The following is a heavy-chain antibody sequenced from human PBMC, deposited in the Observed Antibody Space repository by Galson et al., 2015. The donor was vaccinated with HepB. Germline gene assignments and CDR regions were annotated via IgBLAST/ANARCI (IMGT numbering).Heavy chain of an antibody. D-gene: IGHD6-6*01. CDR1: GGTFSSYA. Sequence: SVKVSCKASGGTFSSYAISWVRQAPGKGLEWMGGIIPIFGTANHAQKFQGRVTITADESTSTAYMELSSLRSEDTAVYYCARVGPEYSISSSDWYFDLWGRGTLVTVSS. V-gene: IGHV1-69*13. CDR3: ARVGPEYSISSSDWYFDL. J-gene: IGHJ2*01. CDR2: IIPIFGTA.